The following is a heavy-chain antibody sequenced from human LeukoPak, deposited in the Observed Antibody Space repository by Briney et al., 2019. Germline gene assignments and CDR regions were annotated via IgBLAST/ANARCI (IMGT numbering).Heavy chain of an antibody. J-gene: IGHJ1*01. D-gene: IGHD1-26*01. CDR3: ARIVGDLYLEYFQH. Sequence: SETLSPTCTVSGGSISSYYWSWIRQPPGKGLEWIGYIYYSGSTNYNPSLKSRVTISVDTSKNQFSLKLSSVTAADTAIYYCARIVGDLYLEYFQHWGQGTLVAVSS. CDR1: GGSISSYY. CDR2: IYYSGST. V-gene: IGHV4-59*08.